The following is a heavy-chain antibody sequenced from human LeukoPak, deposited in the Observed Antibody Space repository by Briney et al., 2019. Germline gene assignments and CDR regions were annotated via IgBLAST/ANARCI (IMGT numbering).Heavy chain of an antibody. CDR2: ISHSGST. CDR1: GGSFSGYY. CDR3: AWTSGSYSN. V-gene: IGHV4-34*01. D-gene: IGHD1-26*01. J-gene: IGHJ4*02. Sequence: SETLSLTCAVFGGSFSGYYWSWIRQPPGRGLEWIGEISHSGSTYYNPSLKSRVTISVDTSNNHFSLKQSSVTAADTAMYYCAWTSGSYSNWGQGTLVTVSS.